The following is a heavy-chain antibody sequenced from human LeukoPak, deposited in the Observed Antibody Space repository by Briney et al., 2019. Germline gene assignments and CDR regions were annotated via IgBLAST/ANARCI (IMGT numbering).Heavy chain of an antibody. CDR3: ARVLGAPIPAAAIDY. V-gene: IGHV3-48*03. D-gene: IGHD2-2*01. J-gene: IGHJ4*02. Sequence: GGSLRLSCAASGFTFSSYEMNWVRQAPGKGLEWASYISSSGRTTYYADSLKGRFTISRDNAKNSLYLQMNSLRAEDTAVYYRARVLGAPIPAAAIDYWGQGTLVTVSS. CDR2: ISSSGRTT. CDR1: GFTFSSYE.